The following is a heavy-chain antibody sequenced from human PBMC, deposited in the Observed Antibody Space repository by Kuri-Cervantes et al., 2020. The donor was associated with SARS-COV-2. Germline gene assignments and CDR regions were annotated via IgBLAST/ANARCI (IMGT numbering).Heavy chain of an antibody. CDR3: TKSTVVTPNGPSAD. CDR2: IRSKAYGGTT. J-gene: IGHJ4*02. Sequence: GGSLRLSCAASGFTFSSYGMHWVRQAPGKGLEWVGFIRSKAYGGTTEYAASVKGRFTISRDDSKSIAYLQMNSLKTEDTAVYYCTKSTVVTPNGPSADWGQGTLVTVSS. D-gene: IGHD4-23*01. V-gene: IGHV3-49*04. CDR1: GFTFSSYG.